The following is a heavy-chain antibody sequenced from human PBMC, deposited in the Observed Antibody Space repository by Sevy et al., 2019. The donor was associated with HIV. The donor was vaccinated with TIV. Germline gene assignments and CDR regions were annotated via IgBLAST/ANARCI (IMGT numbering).Heavy chain of an antibody. D-gene: IGHD3-22*01. V-gene: IGHV1-2*02. CDR3: TRGPSGFSGSDLAY. CDR2: INPNRGGT. CDR1: GYTFTGYY. Sequence: ASVKVSCKASGYTFTGYYMHWVRQAPGLGLEWMGWINPNRGGTKYAQKFKGRVTMTRDTYISTAYMELSRLKSDDTAVYYCTRGPSGFSGSDLAYWGQGTLVTVSS. J-gene: IGHJ4*02.